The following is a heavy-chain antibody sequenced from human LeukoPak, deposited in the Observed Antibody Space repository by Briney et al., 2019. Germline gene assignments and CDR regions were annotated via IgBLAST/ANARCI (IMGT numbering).Heavy chain of an antibody. CDR2: INAGNGNT. CDR1: GYTFTSYA. Sequence: ASVKVSCTASGYTFTSYAMHWVRQAPGQRLEWMGWINAGNGNTKYSQKFQGRVTITRDTSASTAYMELSSLRSEDTAVYYCARDMVGLSYYFDYWGQGTLVTVSS. D-gene: IGHD4/OR15-4a*01. J-gene: IGHJ4*02. V-gene: IGHV1-3*01. CDR3: ARDMVGLSYYFDY.